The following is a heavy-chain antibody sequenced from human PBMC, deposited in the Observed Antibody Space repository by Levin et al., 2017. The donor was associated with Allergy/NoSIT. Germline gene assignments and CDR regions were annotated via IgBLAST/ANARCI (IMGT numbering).Heavy chain of an antibody. CDR2: ISGSGGST. Sequence: GESLKISCAASGFTFSSYAMSWVRQAPGKGLEWVSAISGSGGSTYYADSVKGRFTISRDNSKNTLYLQMNSLRAEDTAVYYCAKDGGYSYGPPGSWGQGTLVTVSS. D-gene: IGHD5-18*01. CDR1: GFTFSSYA. CDR3: AKDGGYSYGPPGS. V-gene: IGHV3-23*01. J-gene: IGHJ4*02.